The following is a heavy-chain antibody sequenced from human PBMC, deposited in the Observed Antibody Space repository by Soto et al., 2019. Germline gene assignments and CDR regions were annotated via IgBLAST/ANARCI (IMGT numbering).Heavy chain of an antibody. Sequence: QVQLVESGGGVVQPGRSLRLSCAASGFTFSSYAMHWVRQAPGKGLEWVAVISYDGSNKYYADSVKGRFTISRDNSKNTLYLQMNSLRAEDTAVYYCARGNSSSWYGYGMDVWGQGTTVTVSS. V-gene: IGHV3-30-3*01. CDR3: ARGNSSSWYGYGMDV. D-gene: IGHD6-13*01. J-gene: IGHJ6*02. CDR2: ISYDGSNK. CDR1: GFTFSSYA.